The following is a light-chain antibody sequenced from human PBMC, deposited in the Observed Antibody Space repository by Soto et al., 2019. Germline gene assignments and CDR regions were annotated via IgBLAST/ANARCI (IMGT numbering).Light chain of an antibody. CDR3: CSYTTSNTRQIV. J-gene: IGLJ1*01. Sequence: QSVLTQPASVSGSPGQPITISCTGTSSDVGGYNYVSWYQHHPGKASKLMIYDVSNRPSGVSNRFSGSKSGNTASLTISGLQPEDEADYYCCSYTTSNTRQIVFGTGTKVTVL. V-gene: IGLV2-14*03. CDR2: DVS. CDR1: SSDVGGYNY.